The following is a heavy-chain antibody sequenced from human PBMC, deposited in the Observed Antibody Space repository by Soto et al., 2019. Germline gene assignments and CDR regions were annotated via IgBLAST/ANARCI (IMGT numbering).Heavy chain of an antibody. D-gene: IGHD2-2*01. CDR2: ISDTGSSH. V-gene: IGHV3-30*18. CDR1: GFTFSSYG. CDR3: AKDRGGDCPDNSCYFGADY. Sequence: LRLSCVGSGFTFSSYGMHWVRQAPGKGLECVAVISDTGSSHYYAASVEGRFTISRENSKNTLSLHMDRLRVEDTAVYYCAKDRGGDCPDNSCYFGADYWGQGTPVTVSS. J-gene: IGHJ4*02.